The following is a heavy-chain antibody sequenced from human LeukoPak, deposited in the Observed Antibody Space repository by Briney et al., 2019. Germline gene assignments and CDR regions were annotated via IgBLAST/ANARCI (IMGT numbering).Heavy chain of an antibody. Sequence: SVKVSCKASGGSFSRYAISWVRQAPGQGLEWMGGIIPMFGTANYAQKFQGRVTITADESTRTAYMELRTLRSEDTAIYYCARGSGETGGYYYVYWGRGTPVTVSS. D-gene: IGHD3-22*01. CDR2: IIPMFGTA. CDR1: GGSFSRYA. J-gene: IGHJ4*02. V-gene: IGHV1-69*01. CDR3: ARGSGETGGYYYVY.